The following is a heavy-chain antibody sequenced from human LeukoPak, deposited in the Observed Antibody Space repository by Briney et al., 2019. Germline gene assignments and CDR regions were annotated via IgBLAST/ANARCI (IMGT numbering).Heavy chain of an antibody. CDR3: ARDDYSNYGATNDY. Sequence: GGSLRLSCAASGFTFSSYSKNWVRQAPGKGLEWVSSISSSSSYIYYADSVKGRFTISRDNAKNSLYLQMNSLRAEDTAVYYCARDDYSNYGATNDYWGQGTLVTASS. J-gene: IGHJ4*02. CDR2: ISSSSSYI. V-gene: IGHV3-21*01. CDR1: GFTFSSYS. D-gene: IGHD4-11*01.